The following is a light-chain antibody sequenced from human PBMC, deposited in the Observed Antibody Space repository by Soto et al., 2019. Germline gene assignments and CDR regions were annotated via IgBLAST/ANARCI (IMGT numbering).Light chain of an antibody. J-gene: IGKJ2*01. V-gene: IGKV3-15*01. CDR1: QSVSSN. CDR3: QQYNNWPPMYT. CDR2: GAS. Sequence: EIVMTQSPATLSVSPGERANLSCRASQSVSSNLAWYQQKAGQAPRLLINGASTRATGIPARFSGSGSGTEFTLTISSLQSEDFAVYYCQQYNNWPPMYTFGQGTKLEIK.